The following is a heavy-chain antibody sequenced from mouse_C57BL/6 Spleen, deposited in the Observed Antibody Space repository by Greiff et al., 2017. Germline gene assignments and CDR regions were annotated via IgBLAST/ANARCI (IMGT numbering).Heavy chain of an antibody. D-gene: IGHD2-5*01. J-gene: IGHJ1*03. CDR3: ARQRAYYSNFYWYFDV. CDR1: GFTFSSYT. CDR2: ISGGGGNT. V-gene: IGHV5-9*01. Sequence: EVMLVESGGGLVKPGGSLKLSCAVSGFTFSSYTMSWVRQTPEKRLEWVATISGGGGNTYYPDSVKGRFTISRDNAKNTLYLQMSSLRSEDTALYYCARQRAYYSNFYWYFDVWGTGTTVTVSS.